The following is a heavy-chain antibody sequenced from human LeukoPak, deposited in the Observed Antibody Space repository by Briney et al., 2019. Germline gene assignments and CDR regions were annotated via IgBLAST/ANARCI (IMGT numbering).Heavy chain of an antibody. Sequence: SETLSLTCTVSGYSISSGYYWGWIRQPPGKGLEWIGSIYHSGSTYYNPSLKSRVTISVDTSMNQFSLKLSSVTAADTAVYYCARESFLLGPAAILVDWFDPWGQGTLVTVSS. D-gene: IGHD2-2*02. V-gene: IGHV4-38-2*02. CDR2: IYHSGST. CDR3: ARESFLLGPAAILVDWFDP. CDR1: GYSISSGYY. J-gene: IGHJ5*02.